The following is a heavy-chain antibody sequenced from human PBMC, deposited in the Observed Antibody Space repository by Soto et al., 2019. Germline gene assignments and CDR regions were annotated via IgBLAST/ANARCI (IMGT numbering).Heavy chain of an antibody. CDR3: ARDRGSTWYFDL. CDR2: INSDVSST. V-gene: IGHV3-74*01. J-gene: IGHJ2*01. CDR1: GFTFSSYW. D-gene: IGHD3-10*01. Sequence: EVQLVESGGGLVQPGGSLRLSCAASGFTFSSYWMHWVRQAPGKGLVWVSRINSDVSSTSYADSVQGRFNISRNNAKNTLYMQMNSLRAEDTAVYYCARDRGSTWYFDLSGRGTLFVVSS.